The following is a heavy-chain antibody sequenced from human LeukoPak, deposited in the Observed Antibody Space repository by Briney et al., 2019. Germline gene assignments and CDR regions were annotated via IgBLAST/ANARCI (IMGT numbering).Heavy chain of an antibody. Sequence: PGGSLRLSCAAFGFTFQISDMHWVRQAPGKGLEWVSYISSSSTTIYYADSVKGRFTISRDNAKNSLYLQMNSLRAEDTAVYYCPRDRHKYYYDGSGYPPYWGQGALVTVSS. V-gene: IGHV3-48*01. D-gene: IGHD3-22*01. CDR1: GFTFQISD. J-gene: IGHJ4*02. CDR2: ISSSSTTI. CDR3: PRDRHKYYYDGSGYPPY.